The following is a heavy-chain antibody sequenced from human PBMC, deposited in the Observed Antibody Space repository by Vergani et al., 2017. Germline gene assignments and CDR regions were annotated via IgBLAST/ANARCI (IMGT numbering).Heavy chain of an antibody. CDR1: GRSMSGYY. Sequence: QVRLQESGPGLVKPSETLSLTCSVSGRSMSGYYWSWIRQPPGKELEWIGYMYHSGSTNYNPSLETRVTISGDTSKNQFSLKLNSVTAAGTAVYYCGRVADFYGLGSRLLDLWGQGILVTVSS. V-gene: IGHV4-59*01. J-gene: IGHJ5*02. CDR3: GRVADFYGLGSRLLDL. CDR2: MYHSGST. D-gene: IGHD3-10*01.